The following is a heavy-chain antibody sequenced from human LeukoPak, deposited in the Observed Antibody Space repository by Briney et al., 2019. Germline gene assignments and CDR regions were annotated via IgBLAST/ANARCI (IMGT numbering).Heavy chain of an antibody. V-gene: IGHV1-18*01. CDR2: ISPNNRNT. D-gene: IGHD6-13*01. Sequence: GASVKVSCKASGYTFATSSITWVRQAPGQRLEWMGWISPNNRNTHYAQNVQGRVTMTTDTSTSTAYMELRSLRSDDTTVYYCTRVRDSSNWWGPFDIWGQGTMVTVSS. CDR1: GYTFATSS. J-gene: IGHJ3*02. CDR3: TRVRDSSNWWGPFDI.